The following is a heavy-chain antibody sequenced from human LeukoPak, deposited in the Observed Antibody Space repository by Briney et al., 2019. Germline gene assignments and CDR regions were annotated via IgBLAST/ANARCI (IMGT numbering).Heavy chain of an antibody. V-gene: IGHV3-48*03. Sequence: GGSLRLSCAASGFTFSYFEMNWVRQAPGKGLEWLSYISSGGSATFYADSVKGRFTISRDNSKNTLYLQMNSLRPEDTAVYYCARETSRRGGHDYWGQGTLVTVSS. J-gene: IGHJ4*02. D-gene: IGHD2-15*01. CDR3: ARETSRRGGHDY. CDR2: ISSGGSAT. CDR1: GFTFSYFE.